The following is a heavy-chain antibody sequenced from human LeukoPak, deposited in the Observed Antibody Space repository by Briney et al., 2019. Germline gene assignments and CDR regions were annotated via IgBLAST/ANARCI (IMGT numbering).Heavy chain of an antibody. CDR2: FDPEDSET. CDR1: GYNLIELS. Sequence: GASVKVSCKVSGYNLIELSMHWVRLAPGKGLEWMGGFDPEDSETVNAQKFQSRVTMTEDTSTDTAYMELSSLRSEDTAIYYCATSVDGLVTIRTYFELWGQGTPVTVSS. D-gene: IGHD3-3*01. CDR3: ATSVDGLVTIRTYFEL. V-gene: IGHV1-24*01. J-gene: IGHJ4*02.